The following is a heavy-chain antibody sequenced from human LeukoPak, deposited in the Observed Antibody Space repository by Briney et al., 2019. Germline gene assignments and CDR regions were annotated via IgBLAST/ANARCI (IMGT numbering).Heavy chain of an antibody. CDR2: IKQDGSEK. V-gene: IGHV3-7*01. Sequence: GGSLRLSCAASGFTFSSYWMSWVRQAPGKGLEWVANIKQDGSEKYYVDSVKGRFTISRDNAKNSLYLQMNSLRAEDTAVYYCARHWYYYDSSGYYYVFWGQGTLVTVSS. D-gene: IGHD3-22*01. J-gene: IGHJ4*02. CDR1: GFTFSSYW. CDR3: ARHWYYYDSSGYYYVF.